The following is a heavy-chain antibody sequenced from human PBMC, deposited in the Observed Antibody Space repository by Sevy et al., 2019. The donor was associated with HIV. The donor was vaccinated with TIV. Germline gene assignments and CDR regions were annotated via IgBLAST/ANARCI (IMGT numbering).Heavy chain of an antibody. J-gene: IGHJ6*02. CDR3: GGLDYHYCDAMDV. D-gene: IGHD3-10*01. Sequence: SETLSLTCAVSGGSISSYYWSWIRQSPGKGLEWIGYMDYRGSTSYNPSLKSRVSMSINTSTNRFSLMLSSVTAADTALYYCGGLDYHYCDAMDVWGQGTTVTVSS. CDR1: GGSISSYY. V-gene: IGHV4-59*01. CDR2: MDYRGST.